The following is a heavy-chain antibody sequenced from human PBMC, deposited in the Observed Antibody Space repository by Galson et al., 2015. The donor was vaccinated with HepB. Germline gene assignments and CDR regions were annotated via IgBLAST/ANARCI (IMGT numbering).Heavy chain of an antibody. CDR3: ARGSPLGQNWFDP. J-gene: IGHJ5*02. CDR2: MNHSGST. V-gene: IGHV4-34*01. Sequence: ETLSLTCAVYGGFSNGYYWSWIRQPPGKGLEWIGEMNHSGSTSYNPSLKSRVTMSIEKSRNQFSLKLSSVTAADTAVYYCARGSPLGQNWFDPWGQGTLVTVPA. CDR1: GGFSNGYY. D-gene: IGHD3-16*01.